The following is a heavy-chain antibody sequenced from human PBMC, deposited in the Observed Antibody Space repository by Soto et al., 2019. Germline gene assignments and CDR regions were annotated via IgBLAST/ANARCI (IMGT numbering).Heavy chain of an antibody. Sequence: ASVKVSCKASGYPFSDNQIHWLRRAPGQGLEWMGRINPKSDDTNYAQKFQGRVTMTRDTSIDTAYLELTGLTSDDTATYYCARKHSLDYIRWGLDPWGQGXLVTVYS. CDR1: GYPFSDNQ. CDR3: ARKHSLDYIRWGLDP. CDR2: INPKSDDT. D-gene: IGHD4-4*01. J-gene: IGHJ5*02. V-gene: IGHV1-2*02.